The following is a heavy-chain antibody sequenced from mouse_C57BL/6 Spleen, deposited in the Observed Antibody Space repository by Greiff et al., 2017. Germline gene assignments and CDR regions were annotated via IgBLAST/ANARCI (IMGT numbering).Heavy chain of an antibody. CDR1: GYTFTDYE. J-gene: IGHJ1*03. CDR3: TRPLDV. Sequence: QVQLQQSGAELVRPGASVTLSCKASGYTFTDYEMHWVKQTPVHGLEWIGAIDPETGGTAYNQKFTGKAILTADKSSSTAYMELRSLTSEDSAVYYCTRPLDVWGTGTTVTVSS. CDR2: IDPETGGT. V-gene: IGHV1-15*01.